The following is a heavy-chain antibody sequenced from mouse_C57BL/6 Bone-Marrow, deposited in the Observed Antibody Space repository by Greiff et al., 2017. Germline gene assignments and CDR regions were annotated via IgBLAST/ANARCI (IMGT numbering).Heavy chain of an antibody. V-gene: IGHV5-16*01. CDR2: INYDGSST. CDR1: GFTFSDYY. CDR3: ARDILWYFDV. Sequence: EVMLVESEGGLVQPGSSMKLSCTASGFTFSDYYMAWVRQVPEKGLEWVANINYDGSSTYYLDSLKSRFIISRDNAKNILYLQMSSLKSEDTATYYCARDILWYFDVWGTGTTVTVSS. D-gene: IGHD2-10*02. J-gene: IGHJ1*03.